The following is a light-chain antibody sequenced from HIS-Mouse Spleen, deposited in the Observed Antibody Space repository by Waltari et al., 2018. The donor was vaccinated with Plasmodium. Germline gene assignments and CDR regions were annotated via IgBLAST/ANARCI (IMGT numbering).Light chain of an antibody. CDR3: QTWGTGMGV. V-gene: IGLV4-69*01. CDR2: LNSDGSH. Sequence: QLVLTQSPSASASLGASVKLTCTLSSRPSTSAIAWHPQQPEKGPRYLMKLNSDGSHSKGDGIPDRFSGSSSGAERYLTISSLQSEDEADYYCQTWGTGMGVFGGGTKLTVL. J-gene: IGLJ2*01. CDR1: SRPSTSA.